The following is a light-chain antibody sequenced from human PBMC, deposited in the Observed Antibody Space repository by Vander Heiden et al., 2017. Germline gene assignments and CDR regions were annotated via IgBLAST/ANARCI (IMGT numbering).Light chain of an antibody. CDR1: QSISSY. J-gene: IGKJ2*01. CDR3: QQSYSTPPKT. Sequence: DIQMTQSPSSLSASVGARVTITCRASQSISSYLNWYQQKPGKAPKLLIYAASSLQSGVPSRFSGSGSGTDFTLTISSLQPEDFATYYCQQSYSTPPKTFGQGTKLEIK. CDR2: AAS. V-gene: IGKV1-39*01.